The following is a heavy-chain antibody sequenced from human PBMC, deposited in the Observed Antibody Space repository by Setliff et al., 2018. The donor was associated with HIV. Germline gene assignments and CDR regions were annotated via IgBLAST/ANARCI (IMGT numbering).Heavy chain of an antibody. J-gene: IGHJ4*02. CDR1: GGSISNYY. V-gene: IGHV4-59*12. CDR2: IYYSGST. CDR3: ARDPRSSGFDY. D-gene: IGHD3-22*01. Sequence: PSETLSLTCTVSGGSISNYYWSWIRQPPGKGLEWIGYIYYSGSTTYNPSLESRVTISVDTSKNQFSLKLSSVTAADTAVYYCARDPRSSGFDYWGQGTLVTVSS.